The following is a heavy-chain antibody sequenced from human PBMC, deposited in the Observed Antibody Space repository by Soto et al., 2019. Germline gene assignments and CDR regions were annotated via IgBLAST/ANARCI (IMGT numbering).Heavy chain of an antibody. J-gene: IGHJ6*02. D-gene: IGHD1-20*01. CDR2: TYYRSKWYN. CDR1: GDSVSSNSAA. CDR3: ARGGFRGITVTFGYYYGMDV. V-gene: IGHV6-1*01. Sequence: SQTLSLTCAISGDSVSSNSAAWNWIRQSPSRGLEWLGRTYYRSKWYNDYAVSVKSRITINPDTSKNQFSLQLNSVTPEDTAVYYCARGGFRGITVTFGYYYGMDVWGQGTTVTV.